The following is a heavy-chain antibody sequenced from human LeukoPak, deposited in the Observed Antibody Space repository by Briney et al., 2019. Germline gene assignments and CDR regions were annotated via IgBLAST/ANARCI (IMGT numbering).Heavy chain of an antibody. D-gene: IGHD6-19*01. Sequence: GSLRLSCAASGFTFSSYSMNWVRQAPGKGLEWVSSISSSSSYIYYADSVKGRFTISRDNSKNTLYLQMNSLRAEDTAVYYCAKDSSGWLRRHFDYWGQGTLVTVSS. CDR2: ISSSSSYI. J-gene: IGHJ4*02. CDR3: AKDSSGWLRRHFDY. V-gene: IGHV3-21*04. CDR1: GFTFSSYS.